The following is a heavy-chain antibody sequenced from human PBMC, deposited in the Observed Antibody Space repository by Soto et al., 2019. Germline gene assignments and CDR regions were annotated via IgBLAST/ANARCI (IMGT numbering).Heavy chain of an antibody. CDR3: GRYCSGGSCHTLDYYGMDV. D-gene: IGHD2-15*01. J-gene: IGHJ6*02. V-gene: IGHV1-69*13. CDR2: IIPVFGTT. CDR1: GGTFSSYA. Sequence: SVKVSCKASGGTFSSYAISWVRQAPGQGLEWMGGIIPVFGTTNYAQKFQGRVTITADESTSTAYIEVSSLRSEDTAMFYCGRYCSGGSCHTLDYYGMDVWGQGTTVTVSS.